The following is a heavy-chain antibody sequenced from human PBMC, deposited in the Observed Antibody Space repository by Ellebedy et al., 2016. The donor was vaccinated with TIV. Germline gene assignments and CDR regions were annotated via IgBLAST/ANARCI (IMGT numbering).Heavy chain of an antibody. CDR3: AREIRAYDS. CDR2: TYYRSKWYN. Sequence: MPSETLSLTCAISGDSVSSKSAAWTWLRQSPWRGLECLGRTYYRSKWYNEYAVSVESRITINSDTSKNQFSLQLSSVTPEDTAIYYCAREIRAYDSWGQGTLVTVS. J-gene: IGHJ4*02. CDR1: GDSVSSKSAA. V-gene: IGHV6-1*01.